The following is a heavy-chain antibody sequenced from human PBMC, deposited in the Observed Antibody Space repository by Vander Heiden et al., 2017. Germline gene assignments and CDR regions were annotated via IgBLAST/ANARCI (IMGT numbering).Heavy chain of an antibody. J-gene: IGHJ4*02. V-gene: IGHV3-30*18. Sequence: QVQLVESGGGVVQPGRSLRHSCAASGFTVRSYGMHWVRQAPGKGLEWVAVISYDGSNKYYADSVKGRFTISRDNSKNTLYLQMNSLRAEDTAVYYCAKERRDFWSGSFDYWGQGTLVTVSS. D-gene: IGHD3-3*01. CDR2: ISYDGSNK. CDR3: AKERRDFWSGSFDY. CDR1: GFTVRSYG.